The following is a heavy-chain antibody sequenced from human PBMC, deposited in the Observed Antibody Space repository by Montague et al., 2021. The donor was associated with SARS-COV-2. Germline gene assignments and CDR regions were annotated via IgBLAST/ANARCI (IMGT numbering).Heavy chain of an antibody. CDR3: ARATEWRGYYSYYYMDV. D-gene: IGHD1-14*01. CDR1: GDSVSSNSAA. J-gene: IGHJ6*03. CDR2: TYYRSRWFN. Sequence: CAISGDSVSSNSAAWNWIRQSPSRGLEWLGRTYYRSRWFNDYAVSIRSRITINPDTSKNQFSLQLNSVTPEDTAVYYCARATEWRGYYSYYYMDVWGKGTTVTVSS. V-gene: IGHV6-1*01.